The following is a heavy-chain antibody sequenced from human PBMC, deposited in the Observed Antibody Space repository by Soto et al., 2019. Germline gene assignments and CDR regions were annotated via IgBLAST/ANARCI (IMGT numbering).Heavy chain of an antibody. V-gene: IGHV4-30-4*01. J-gene: IGHJ6*02. CDR3: ARVSSPLHFDWLLYGNNGMDV. Sequence: PSQTLSLTCTVSGRSISSGDYYCTWIRQPPGNGLEWIGYIYYSGSTYYNPSLKSRVTISVDTSKNQFSLKLSSVTAADTAVYYCARVSSPLHFDWLLYGNNGMDVWGQGTTVTVSS. D-gene: IGHD3-9*01. CDR2: IYYSGST. CDR1: GRSISSGDYY.